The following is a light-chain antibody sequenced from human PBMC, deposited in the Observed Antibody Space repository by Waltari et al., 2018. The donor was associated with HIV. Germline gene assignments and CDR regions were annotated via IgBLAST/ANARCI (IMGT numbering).Light chain of an antibody. CDR2: DDS. V-gene: IGLV3-21*04. CDR3: QVWDSGTYFLV. J-gene: IGLJ2*01. CDR1: DIDPKR. Sequence: SYVLTQPPSVSVAPGKTARLTCGGNDIDPKRVHWYQQRPGQAPMLVIHDDSDRPSGIPERFSGSNSGNTATLTITRVEAGDEADYWCQVWDSGTYFLVFGGGTKLTVL.